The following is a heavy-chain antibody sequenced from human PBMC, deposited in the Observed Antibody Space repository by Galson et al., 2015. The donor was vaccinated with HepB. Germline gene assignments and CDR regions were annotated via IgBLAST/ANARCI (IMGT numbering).Heavy chain of an antibody. D-gene: IGHD3-22*01. CDR1: GFTFSSYG. J-gene: IGHJ2*01. CDR3: AKEYYYDSSGYYAAGEFDL. Sequence: SLRLSCAASGFTFSSYGMHWVRQAPGKGLEWVAVISYDGSNKYYADSVKGRFTISRDNSKNTLYLQMNSLRAEDTAVYYCAKEYYYDSSGYYAAGEFDLWGRGTLVTVSS. CDR2: ISYDGSNK. V-gene: IGHV3-30*18.